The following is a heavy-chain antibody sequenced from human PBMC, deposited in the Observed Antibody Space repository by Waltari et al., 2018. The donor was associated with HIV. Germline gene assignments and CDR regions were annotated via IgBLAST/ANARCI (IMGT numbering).Heavy chain of an antibody. CDR1: GFTFSRHW. Sequence: EVPLVESGGGLVEPGGRLRLSRAASGFTFSRHWMLWVPQAPGKGLVWVSGINSDGSSTKYADSVKDRFIISRDNAKNTLYLQMNTLRDEDTAVYYCTRVPEVEMATIWYFDLWGRGTLVTVSS. J-gene: IGHJ2*01. V-gene: IGHV3-74*03. CDR3: TRVPEVEMATIWYFDL. CDR2: INSDGSST. D-gene: IGHD5-12*01.